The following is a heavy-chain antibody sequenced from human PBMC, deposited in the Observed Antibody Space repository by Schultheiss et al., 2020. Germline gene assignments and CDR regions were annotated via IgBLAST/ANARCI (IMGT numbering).Heavy chain of an antibody. Sequence: WGSLRLSCAASGFTFSSYGMHWVRQAPGKGLEWVALISYDGSNKYYADSVKGRFTISRDNSKNTLYLQMNSLRAEDTAVYYCARGSLRHDHFDYWGQGTLVTVAS. J-gene: IGHJ4*02. CDR2: ISYDGSNK. D-gene: IGHD1-1*01. CDR3: ARGSLRHDHFDY. CDR1: GFTFSSYG. V-gene: IGHV3-30*03.